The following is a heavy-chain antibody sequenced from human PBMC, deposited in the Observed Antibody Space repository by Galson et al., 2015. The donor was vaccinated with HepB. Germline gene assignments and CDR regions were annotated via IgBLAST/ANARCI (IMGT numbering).Heavy chain of an antibody. V-gene: IGHV4-34*01. J-gene: IGHJ6*03. CDR3: ARFGPPGRAAQARYYYYYMDV. CDR2: INHSGST. Sequence: LSLTCAVYGGSFSGYYWSWTRQPPGKGLEWIGEINHSGSTNYNPSLKSRVTISVDTSKNQFSLKLSSVTAADTAVYYCARFGPPGRAAQARYYYYYMDVWGKGTTVTVSS. D-gene: IGHD6-13*01. CDR1: GGSFSGYY.